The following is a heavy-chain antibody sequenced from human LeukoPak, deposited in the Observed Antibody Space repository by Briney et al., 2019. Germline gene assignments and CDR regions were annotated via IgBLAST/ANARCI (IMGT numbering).Heavy chain of an antibody. D-gene: IGHD4-17*01. J-gene: IGHJ6*02. CDR2: INGGGDST. CDR3: ARDQSVTNYYYGMDV. Sequence: GGSLRLSCAASGFTFSSYGMSWVRQAPGKGLEWVSAINGGGDSTYYVDSVKGRFTISRDNSENTLYLQMNSLRAEDTAVYYCARDQSVTNYYYGMDVWGQGTTVTVSS. CDR1: GFTFSSYG. V-gene: IGHV3-23*01.